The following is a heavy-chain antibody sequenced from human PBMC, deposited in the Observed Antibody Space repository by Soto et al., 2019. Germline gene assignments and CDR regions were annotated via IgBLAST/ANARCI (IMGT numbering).Heavy chain of an antibody. J-gene: IGHJ3*02. Sequence: ASVKVSCKASGYTFTNYAMHWVRQVPGQRPEWMGWINAGNGNTKYSQKFQGRVTITRDTSASTAYMELSSLRSEDTAVYYCARGGSRVTTAGHAFDIRGKGKTVTVSS. D-gene: IGHD4-17*01. V-gene: IGHV1-3*01. CDR1: GYTFTNYA. CDR2: INAGNGNT. CDR3: ARGGSRVTTAGHAFDI.